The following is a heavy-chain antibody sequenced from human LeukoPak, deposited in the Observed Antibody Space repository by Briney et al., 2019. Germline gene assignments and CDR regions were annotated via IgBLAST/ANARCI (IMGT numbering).Heavy chain of an antibody. J-gene: IGHJ5*01. Sequence: GGSLRLSCAASGFTVSSNYMSWVRQAPGKGLEWVAVISYDGSHINYADSVKGRFTLSRDDSKNTLYLQMNSLRAEDTAVYYCAKVYDSDTDVVDNWFDPRGEGTLVTVSS. D-gene: IGHD3-3*01. V-gene: IGHV3-30*18. CDR3: AKVYDSDTDVVDNWFDP. CDR1: GFTVSSNY. CDR2: ISYDGSHI.